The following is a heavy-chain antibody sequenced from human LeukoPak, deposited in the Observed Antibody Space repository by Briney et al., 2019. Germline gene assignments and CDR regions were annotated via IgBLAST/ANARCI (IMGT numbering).Heavy chain of an antibody. CDR1: GFTFSSYE. D-gene: IGHD1-26*01. CDR2: IRSSGNTI. V-gene: IGHV3-48*03. CDR3: ARHGYSDSYFDY. J-gene: IGHJ4*02. Sequence: PGGSLRLSCAASGFTFSSYEMNWVRQAPGKGLEWVSYIRSSGNTIYYADSVKGRLTISRDNDKNSLYLQMNSLRAEDTAAYYCARHGYSDSYFDYWGQGTLVTVSS.